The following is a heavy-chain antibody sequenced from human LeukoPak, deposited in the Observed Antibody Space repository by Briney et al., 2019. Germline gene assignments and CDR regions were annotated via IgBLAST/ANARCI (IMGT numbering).Heavy chain of an antibody. J-gene: IGHJ2*01. V-gene: IGHV3-53*01. Sequence: PGGSLRLSCAASGFTVSIDYMSWVRQAPGKGLEWVSVIYSGGSTYYADSVKGRFTISRDNSKNTLYLQMNSVRAEDTAVYYCARDRRGMVRGIREWYFDLWGRGTLVTVSS. CDR1: GFTVSIDY. CDR2: IYSGGST. CDR3: ARDRRGMVRGIREWYFDL. D-gene: IGHD3-10*01.